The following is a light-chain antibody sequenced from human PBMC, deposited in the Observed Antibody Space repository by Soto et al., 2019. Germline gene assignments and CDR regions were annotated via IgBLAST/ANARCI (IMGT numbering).Light chain of an antibody. Sequence: MMMAQSPARLCVSAVAVVTHSCRTSHSVNSHVAWYQQTPGQAPSLLLYGASTRATGIPVRFSGSGFGTEFTLTISSLPSEEFAVYYCQHYKNWPLVGQGTRLDIK. CDR3: QHYKNWPL. V-gene: IGKV3-15*01. CDR2: GAS. J-gene: IGKJ5*01. CDR1: HSVNSH.